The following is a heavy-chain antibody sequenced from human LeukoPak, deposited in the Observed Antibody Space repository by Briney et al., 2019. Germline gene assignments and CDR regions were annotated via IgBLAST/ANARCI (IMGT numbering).Heavy chain of an antibody. Sequence: GGTLRLSCAASGFTFSTYGMSWVRQAPGKGLEWVSAISGSSRTTYYADSVKGRFTISRDNAKNSLFLQMNSLRADDTAVYSCARVLLGMSAFDLWGQGTMVSVSS. CDR3: ARVLLGMSAFDL. J-gene: IGHJ3*01. CDR1: GFTFSTYG. CDR2: ISGSSRTT. D-gene: IGHD3-9*01. V-gene: IGHV3-23*01.